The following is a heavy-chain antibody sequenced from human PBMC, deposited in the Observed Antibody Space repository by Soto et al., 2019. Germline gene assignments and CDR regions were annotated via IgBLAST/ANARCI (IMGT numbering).Heavy chain of an antibody. CDR2: ISGSGGST. Sequence: EVQLLESGGGLVQPGGSLRLSCAASGFTFSSYAMSWVRQAPGKGLEWVSAISGSGGSTYYADSVKGRFTISRDNSKNTLYLQMNSLRAEDTAVYYGAKDVGDYEGYFDLWGRGPLVTVSS. CDR1: GFTFSSYA. V-gene: IGHV3-23*01. D-gene: IGHD4-17*01. J-gene: IGHJ2*01. CDR3: AKDVGDYEGYFDL.